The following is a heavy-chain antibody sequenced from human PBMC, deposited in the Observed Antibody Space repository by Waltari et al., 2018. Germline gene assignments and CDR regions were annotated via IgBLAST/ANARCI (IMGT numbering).Heavy chain of an antibody. Sequence: QVQLQESGPGLAEPSETLSLTCTVSGYSVSSGYYWGWSRRPTGKGLEWIGSIYHSGSTYYNPSLKRRVTISVDTSKNQFSLKLSSATAADTAVYYCARDLPHYGYLPFDYWGQGTLVTVSS. V-gene: IGHV4-38-2*02. CDR1: GYSVSSGYY. CDR3: ARDLPHYGYLPFDY. CDR2: IYHSGST. J-gene: IGHJ4*02. D-gene: IGHD4-17*01.